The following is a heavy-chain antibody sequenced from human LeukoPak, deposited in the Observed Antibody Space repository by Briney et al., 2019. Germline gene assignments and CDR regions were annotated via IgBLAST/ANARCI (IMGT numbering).Heavy chain of an antibody. CDR3: ARDREVVVAADPYNWFDP. J-gene: IGHJ5*02. Sequence: QPGGSLRLSCAASGFTFSSYEINSVRQAPGKGLEWVSYICIIGSTIYYADSVKGRFTISRDNAKNSLYLQMNSLRAEDTAVYYCARDREVVVAADPYNWFDPWGQGTLVTVSS. CDR1: GFTFSSYE. CDR2: ICIIGSTI. V-gene: IGHV3-48*03. D-gene: IGHD2-15*01.